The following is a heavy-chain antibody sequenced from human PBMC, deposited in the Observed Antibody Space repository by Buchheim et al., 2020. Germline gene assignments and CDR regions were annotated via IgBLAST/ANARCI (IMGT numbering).Heavy chain of an antibody. CDR2: INPNSGGT. V-gene: IGHV1-2*04. CDR3: ARSRLELPAPYYYGMDV. D-gene: IGHD1-7*01. Sequence: QVQLVQSGAEVKKPGASVKVSCKASGYTFTGYYMHWVRQAPGQGLEWMGWINPNSGGTNYAQKFQGWVTMTRDTSISSAYLELSRLRSDDTAVYYCARSRLELPAPYYYGMDVWGQGTT. CDR1: GYTFTGYY. J-gene: IGHJ6*02.